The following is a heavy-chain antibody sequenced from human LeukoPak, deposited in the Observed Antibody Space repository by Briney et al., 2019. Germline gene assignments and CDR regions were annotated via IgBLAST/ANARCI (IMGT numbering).Heavy chain of an antibody. J-gene: IGHJ4*02. CDR2: INHSGNT. V-gene: IGHV4-34*01. CDR1: GGSXSGYY. CDR3: ARRSSHFDY. Sequence: LSLTXXXYGGSXSGYYWSWIRQPPGKGLEWIGEINHSGNTNYNPSLKSRVTISVDTSKNQFSLKLSSVTAADTAVYYCARRSSHFDYWGQGTLVTVSS.